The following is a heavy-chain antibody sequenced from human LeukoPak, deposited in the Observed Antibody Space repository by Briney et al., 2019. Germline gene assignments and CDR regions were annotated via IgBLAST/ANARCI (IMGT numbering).Heavy chain of an antibody. D-gene: IGHD1-26*01. Sequence: PGRSLRLSCAASGFTFSSYCMSWVRQGPGKGLEWVANIKQDGSQKYYVDSVKGRFTISRDNAKNSLYLQMNSLRAEDTAMYYCARAPELIDPWGQGTLVTVSS. CDR2: IKQDGSQK. CDR1: GFTFSSYC. CDR3: ARAPELIDP. J-gene: IGHJ5*02. V-gene: IGHV3-7*01.